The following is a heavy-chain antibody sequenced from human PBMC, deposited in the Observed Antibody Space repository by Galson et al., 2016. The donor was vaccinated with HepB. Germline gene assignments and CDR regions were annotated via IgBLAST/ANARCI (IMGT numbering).Heavy chain of an antibody. CDR1: GYRFTNIW. J-gene: IGHJ4*02. CDR3: VRRERSYNFGADF. CDR2: IYPGDSDT. V-gene: IGHV5-51*03. D-gene: IGHD1-1*01. Sequence: QSGAEVKKPGETLKIACRDSGYRFTNIWIGWVRQVPGMGLEWMGIIYPGDSDTRYSPSFQGQVTISFGKSINTAYLQWRSLKTSDTAMYYCVRRERSYNFGADFWGQGTLVTVSS.